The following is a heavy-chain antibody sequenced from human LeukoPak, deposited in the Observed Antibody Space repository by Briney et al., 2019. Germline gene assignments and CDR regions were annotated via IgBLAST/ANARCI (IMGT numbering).Heavy chain of an antibody. CDR3: ARGPTSYYFES. CDR1: GGSISTFY. Sequence: SETLSLTCTVSGGSISTFYWSWIRQAPGKGLEYIGYIYYSGSTNYNPTLESRVTLSVDTSQNQFSLILSSVTAADTAVYYCARGPTSYYFESWGQGTLVTVSS. J-gene: IGHJ4*02. V-gene: IGHV4-59*01. CDR2: IYYSGST. D-gene: IGHD2-15*01.